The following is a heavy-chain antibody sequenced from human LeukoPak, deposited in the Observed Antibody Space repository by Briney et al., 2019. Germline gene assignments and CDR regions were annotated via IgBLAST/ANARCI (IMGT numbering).Heavy chain of an antibody. Sequence: GGSLRLSCAASGFTFSSYSMNWVRQAPGKGLEWVSYISSSSTIYYADSVKGRFTISRDNAKNSLYLQMNSLRAEDTAVYYCARSVDTAMARRGGYFDYWGQGTLVTVSS. CDR1: GFTFSSYS. V-gene: IGHV3-48*01. CDR3: ARSVDTAMARRGGYFDY. D-gene: IGHD5-18*01. CDR2: ISSSSTI. J-gene: IGHJ4*02.